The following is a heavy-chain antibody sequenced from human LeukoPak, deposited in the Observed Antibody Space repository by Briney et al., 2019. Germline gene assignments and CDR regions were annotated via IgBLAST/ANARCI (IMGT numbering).Heavy chain of an antibody. Sequence: PSQTLSLTCTVSGGSISSGSYYWSWIRQPAGKGLEWIGRIYTSGSTNYNPSLKSRVTISVDTSKNQFSLKLSSVTAADTAVYYCARISSFLFDYWGQGTLVTVSS. D-gene: IGHD2-15*01. J-gene: IGHJ4*02. CDR2: IYTSGST. CDR1: GGSISSGSYY. CDR3: ARISSFLFDY. V-gene: IGHV4-61*02.